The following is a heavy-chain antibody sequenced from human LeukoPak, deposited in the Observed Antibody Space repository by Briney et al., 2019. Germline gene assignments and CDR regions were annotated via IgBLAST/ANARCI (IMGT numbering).Heavy chain of an antibody. D-gene: IGHD4-23*01. CDR1: GDSIKSYY. CDR3: ARGGGKTPPIDY. Sequence: SQTLSLTCTVSGDSIKSYYWSWIRQPPGNGLEWIGYIYYSGSTTYNPSLESRVTISVDTSKNQFSLKLSSVTAADTAVYYCARGGGKTPPIDYWGQGTLVTVSS. V-gene: IGHV4-59*01. CDR2: IYYSGST. J-gene: IGHJ4*02.